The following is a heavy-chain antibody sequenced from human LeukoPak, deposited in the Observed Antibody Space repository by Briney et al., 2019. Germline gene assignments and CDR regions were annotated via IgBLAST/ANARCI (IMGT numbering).Heavy chain of an antibody. CDR3: ARSYYYDSSHTVDY. J-gene: IGHJ4*02. Sequence: PGGSLRLSCAASGFTFSSYWMSWVRQAPGKGLEWVAAIWYDGSNKYYADSVKGRFTISRDNSKNTLYLQMNSLRAEDTAVYYCARSYYYDSSHTVDYWGQGTLVTVSS. CDR2: IWYDGSNK. V-gene: IGHV3-33*08. CDR1: GFTFSSYW. D-gene: IGHD3-22*01.